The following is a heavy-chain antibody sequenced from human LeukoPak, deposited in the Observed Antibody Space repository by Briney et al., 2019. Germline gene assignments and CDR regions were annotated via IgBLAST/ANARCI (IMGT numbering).Heavy chain of an antibody. CDR1: GFIFSGYY. CDR3: ASSYGTGVVPAARERRFDY. Sequence: GGSLRLSCAASGFIFSGYYMSWIRQAPGKGLEWVSYISSSGSTIYYADSVKGRFTISRDNAKNSLYLQMNSLRAEDTAVYYCASSYGTGVVPAARERRFDYWGQGTLVTVSS. D-gene: IGHD2-2*01. CDR2: ISSSGSTI. V-gene: IGHV3-11*01. J-gene: IGHJ4*02.